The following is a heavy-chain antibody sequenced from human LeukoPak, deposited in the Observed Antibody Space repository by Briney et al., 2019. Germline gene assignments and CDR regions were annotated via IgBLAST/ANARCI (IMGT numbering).Heavy chain of an antibody. CDR3: ARDPIGSRWPYYFDY. J-gene: IGHJ4*02. Sequence: ASVKVSCKASGYTFTIYAMHWVRQAPGQRLEWMGWINAGNGNTKYSQKFQARVTITRDTSASTAYMELSSLRSEDTAVYYCARDPIGSRWPYYFDYWGQGTLVTVSS. CDR2: INAGNGNT. CDR1: GYTFTIYA. D-gene: IGHD2-15*01. V-gene: IGHV1-3*01.